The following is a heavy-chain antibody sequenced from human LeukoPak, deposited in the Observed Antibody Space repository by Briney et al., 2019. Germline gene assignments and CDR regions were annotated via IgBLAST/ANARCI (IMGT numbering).Heavy chain of an antibody. CDR2: INHSGST. CDR1: GGSFSGYY. V-gene: IGHV4-34*01. J-gene: IGHJ4*02. D-gene: IGHD6-13*01. Sequence: KPSETLSLTCAVYGGSFSGYYWSWLRQPPGKGLEWLGEINHSGSTNYNPSLKSRVTISVDTSKNQFSLKLSSVNAADTAVYYCARIGWNYSSTWYGHLDYWGQGSLVTVSS. CDR3: ARIGWNYSSTWYGHLDY.